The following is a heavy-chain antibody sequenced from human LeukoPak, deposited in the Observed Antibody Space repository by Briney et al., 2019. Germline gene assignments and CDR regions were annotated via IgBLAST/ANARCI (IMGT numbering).Heavy chain of an antibody. V-gene: IGHV4-59*08. J-gene: IGHJ6*02. CDR2: IYYSGST. D-gene: IGHD3-16*01. Sequence: SETLSLTCTVSGGSISSYYWSWIRQPPGKGLEWIGYIYYSGSTNYNPSLKSRVTISVDTSKNQFSLKLSSVTAADTAVYYCARHDLIYYYGMDVWGQGTTVTVSS. CDR3: ARHDLIYYYGMDV. CDR1: GGSISSYY.